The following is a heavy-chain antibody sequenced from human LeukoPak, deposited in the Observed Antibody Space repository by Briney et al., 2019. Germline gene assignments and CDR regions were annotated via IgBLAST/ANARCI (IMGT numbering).Heavy chain of an antibody. V-gene: IGHV5-51*01. D-gene: IGHD6-13*01. J-gene: IGHJ5*02. Sequence: GESLKISCKGSGYSFSTYWIGWVRQTPGKGLEWMGIIYPGDSDTRYSPSFQGQVTISADKSTSTAYLQWSSLKASDTAMYYCARHGQQQLENWFDPWGQGTLVTVSS. CDR3: ARHGQQQLENWFDP. CDR2: IYPGDSDT. CDR1: GYSFSTYW.